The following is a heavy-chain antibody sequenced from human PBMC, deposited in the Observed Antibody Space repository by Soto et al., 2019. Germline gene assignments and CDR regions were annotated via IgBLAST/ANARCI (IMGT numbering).Heavy chain of an antibody. J-gene: IGHJ4*02. D-gene: IGHD2-15*01. CDR2: TSTNNGDT. V-gene: IGHV1-18*01. Sequence: QVQLVQSGAEVKLPGASVKVSCKASGYTFTTFGISWVRQAPGQGLEWMGWTSTNNGDTYYAPRFQGRVTVTKDTSTRTAYMELRSLGSDDTAVYYCGIEYCRGGRCYSPDYWGQGTLVTVSS. CDR1: GYTFTTFG. CDR3: GIEYCRGGRCYSPDY.